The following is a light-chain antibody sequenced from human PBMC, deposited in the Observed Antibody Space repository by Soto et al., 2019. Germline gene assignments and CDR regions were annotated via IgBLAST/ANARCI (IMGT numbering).Light chain of an antibody. J-gene: IGKJ2*01. CDR2: AAS. Sequence: EIVLTQSPGTLSLSPGERATLSCRASQSISSSYLAWYQQKPGQAPRLLIYAASSRATGIPDRFSGSGSGTDFTLTICRLEPEDFAVYYGQQYGSSSYTFGQGTQLEIK. CDR3: QQYGSSSYT. CDR1: QSISSSY. V-gene: IGKV3-20*01.